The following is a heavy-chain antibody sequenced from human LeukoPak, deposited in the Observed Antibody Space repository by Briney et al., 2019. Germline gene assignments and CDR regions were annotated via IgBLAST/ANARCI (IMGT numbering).Heavy chain of an antibody. D-gene: IGHD2-2*01. CDR1: GGSFSGYY. Sequence: SETLSLTCAVYGGSFSGYYWSWIRQPPGEGLEWIGEINHSRSTNYNPSLKSRVTISVDTSKNQFSLKLSSVTAADTAVYYCARGSWDIVVVPAAILFSGLNWFDPWGQGTLVTVSS. CDR2: INHSRST. J-gene: IGHJ5*02. CDR3: ARGSWDIVVVPAAILFSGLNWFDP. V-gene: IGHV4-34*01.